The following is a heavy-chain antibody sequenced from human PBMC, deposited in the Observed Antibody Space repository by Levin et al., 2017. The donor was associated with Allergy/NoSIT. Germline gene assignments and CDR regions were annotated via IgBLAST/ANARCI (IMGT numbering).Heavy chain of an antibody. CDR2: ISSDGSST. CDR3: SRVTYAG. D-gene: IGHD2-8*01. V-gene: IGHV3-74*01. J-gene: IGHJ4*02. Sequence: GESLKISCAASGFTFSKYWMHWVRQAPGKGLVWVSRISSDGSSTSYADSVKGRFTISRDNAKNTLYLQMNSLGAEDSAMYYCSRVTYAGWGQGTLVTVSS. CDR1: GFTFSKYW.